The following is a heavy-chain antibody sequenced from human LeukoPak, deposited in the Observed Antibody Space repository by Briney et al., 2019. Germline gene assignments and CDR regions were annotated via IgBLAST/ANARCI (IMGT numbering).Heavy chain of an antibody. CDR1: GGSISSYS. V-gene: IGHV4-59*01. CDR2: MYNSGTT. Sequence: SETLSLTCSVSGGSISSYSWSWLRQPPGKGLEWIGYMYNSGTTNYNPSLKSRVTISVDTSKNHFSLKLNSVSAADTAVYYCARGLVSTDWYFDLWGRGTQVTVSS. J-gene: IGHJ2*01. D-gene: IGHD5/OR15-5a*01. CDR3: ARGLVSTDWYFDL.